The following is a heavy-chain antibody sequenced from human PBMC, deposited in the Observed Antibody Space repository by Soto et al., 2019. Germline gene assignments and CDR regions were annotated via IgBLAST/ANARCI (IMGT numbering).Heavy chain of an antibody. V-gene: IGHV1-18*04. Sequence: SVKVSCKASGYTFTNYGINWVRQAPGQGLEWMGWISPFTGDTHYTQSLQGRITMTTDTSTSTAYMELRSLRSADTAVYYCARSCSGGSCHSAYWGQGTLVTVSS. CDR2: ISPFTGDT. J-gene: IGHJ4*02. CDR3: ARSCSGGSCHSAY. CDR1: GYTFTNYG. D-gene: IGHD2-15*01.